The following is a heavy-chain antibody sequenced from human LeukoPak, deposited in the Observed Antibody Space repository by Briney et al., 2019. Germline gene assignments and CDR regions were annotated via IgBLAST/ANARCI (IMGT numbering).Heavy chain of an antibody. CDR1: GYTFINYV. V-gene: IGHV1-3*01. CDR2: INAGNGNR. D-gene: IGHD6-19*01. CDR3: AREFRIAVAGLGIGY. J-gene: IGHJ4*02. Sequence: ASVKVSCKPSGYTFINYVLHWVRQAPGQRLEWMGWINAGNGNRKYSQKFQDRVTITRDTSATTAYMELSSLTSEDTAVYYCAREFRIAVAGLGIGYWGQGTLVTASS.